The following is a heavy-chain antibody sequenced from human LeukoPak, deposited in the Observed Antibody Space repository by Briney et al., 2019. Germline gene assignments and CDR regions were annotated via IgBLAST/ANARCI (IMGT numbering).Heavy chain of an antibody. CDR3: AREGPRGNSQSDY. CDR2: IWYDGSNK. J-gene: IGHJ4*02. Sequence: GGSLRLSCAASGFTFSNYGMHWVRQAPGKGLEWVALIWYDGSNKYYTDPVKGRLTISRDNSKDTLFLQTNGLRAEDTAVYYCAREGPRGNSQSDYWGQGTLVTVSS. D-gene: IGHD2/OR15-2a*01. V-gene: IGHV3-33*01. CDR1: GFTFSNYG.